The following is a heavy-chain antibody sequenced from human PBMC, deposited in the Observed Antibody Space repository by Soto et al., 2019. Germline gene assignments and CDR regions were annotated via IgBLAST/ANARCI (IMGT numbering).Heavy chain of an antibody. CDR2: INAGNGNT. V-gene: IGHV1-3*01. CDR3: ASEYCSGGSCTLCYGMDV. CDR1: GYTFTSYA. D-gene: IGHD2-15*01. J-gene: IGHJ6*02. Sequence: AASVKVSCKASGYTFTSYAMHWVRQAPRQRLEWMGWINAGNGNTKYSQKFQGRVTITRDTSASTAYMELSSLRSEDTAVYYCASEYCSGGSCTLCYGMDVWGQGTTVTVSS.